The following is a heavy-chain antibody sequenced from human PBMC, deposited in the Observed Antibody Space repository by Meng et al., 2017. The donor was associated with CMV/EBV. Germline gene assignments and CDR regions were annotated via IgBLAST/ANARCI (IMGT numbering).Heavy chain of an antibody. CDR3: ARDIDIVVVPAAIVGLDP. J-gene: IGHJ5*02. V-gene: IGHV1-69*04. CDR1: TFSSYT. Sequence: TFSSYTISWVRQAPGQGLGWMGRIIPILGIANYAQKFQGRVTITADKSTSTAYMELSSLRSEDTAVYYCARDIDIVVVPAAIVGLDPWGQGTLVTVSS. CDR2: IIPILGIA. D-gene: IGHD2-2*02.